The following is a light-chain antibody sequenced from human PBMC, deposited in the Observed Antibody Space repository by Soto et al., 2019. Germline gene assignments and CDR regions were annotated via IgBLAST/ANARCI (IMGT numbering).Light chain of an antibody. J-gene: IGLJ3*02. CDR1: SSNIGAGYD. V-gene: IGLV1-40*01. Sequence: QSVLTQPPSGSRAPGQSVTISCTGSSSNIGAGYDVHWYQQLPGTAPKLLIYGNNNRPSGVPDRFSGSKSGTSASLAITGLQSEDEADYYCQSYDSSLSGSVFGGGTKLTVL. CDR3: QSYDSSLSGSV. CDR2: GNN.